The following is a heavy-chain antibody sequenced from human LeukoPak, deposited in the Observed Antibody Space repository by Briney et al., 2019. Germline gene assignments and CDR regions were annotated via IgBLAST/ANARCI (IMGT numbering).Heavy chain of an antibody. V-gene: IGHV3-23*01. CDR1: GFTFSSYA. CDR3: GKAQTACGGDCYSNFDY. J-gene: IGHJ4*02. CDR2: ISGSGGNT. D-gene: IGHD2-21*02. Sequence: AGGSLRLSCAASGFTFSSYAMSWVRQAPGEGLEWVSAISGSGGNTYYADSVKGRFTISRDNSKNTLYLQMNSLRAEDTAAYYCGKAQTACGGDCYSNFDYWGQGTLVSVSS.